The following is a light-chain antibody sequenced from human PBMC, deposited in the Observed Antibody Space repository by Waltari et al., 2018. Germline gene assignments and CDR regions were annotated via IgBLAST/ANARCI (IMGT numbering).Light chain of an antibody. J-gene: IGKJ3*01. Sequence: DIQMTQSPSSLSASVGDRVTITCRASQSISRSLNWYHQKTGKAPSLLIYDAARLQSGVPSRFSGSGSGTDFTLTITSLQPGDSGTYYWQQTYSHSPTCGPGTKVEIK. V-gene: IGKV1-39*01. CDR1: QSISRS. CDR3: QQTYSHSPT. CDR2: DAA.